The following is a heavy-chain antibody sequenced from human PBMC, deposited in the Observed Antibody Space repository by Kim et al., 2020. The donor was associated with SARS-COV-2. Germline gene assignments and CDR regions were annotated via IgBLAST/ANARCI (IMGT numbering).Heavy chain of an antibody. D-gene: IGHD6-13*01. Sequence: ASVKVSCKASGYTFTSYGISWVRQAPGQGLEWMGWISAYNGNTNYAQKLQGRVTMTTDTSTSTAYMELRSLRSDDTAVYYCARGGTGQYSSSWYSGYYYYYGMDVWGQGTTVTVSS. J-gene: IGHJ6*02. V-gene: IGHV1-18*01. CDR2: ISAYNGNT. CDR3: ARGGTGQYSSSWYSGYYYYYGMDV. CDR1: GYTFTSYG.